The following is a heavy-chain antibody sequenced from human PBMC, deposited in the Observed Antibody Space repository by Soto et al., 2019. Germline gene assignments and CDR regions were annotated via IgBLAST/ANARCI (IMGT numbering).Heavy chain of an antibody. J-gene: IGHJ6*02. V-gene: IGHV1-2*04. D-gene: IGHD6-19*01. CDR1: GYTFTGYY. Sequence: GASVKVSCKASGYTFTGYYMHWVRQAPGQGLEWMGWINPNSGGTNYAQKFQGWVTMTRDTSISTAYMELSRLRSDDTAVYYCARDRVHSSGGCPREYYYGMDVWGQGTTVTVSS. CDR2: INPNSGGT. CDR3: ARDRVHSSGGCPREYYYGMDV.